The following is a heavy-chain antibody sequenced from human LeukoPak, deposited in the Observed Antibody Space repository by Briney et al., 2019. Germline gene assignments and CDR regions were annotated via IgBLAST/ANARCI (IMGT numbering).Heavy chain of an antibody. CDR3: ARAGTESRWGLPRADYYYMDV. Sequence: ASEKVSCKASGYTFTDYYMHWVRQAPGQGLEWMGWIKTNTGDTNSAQKFQGRVTLTRDTSISAAYMELSNLRSDDTAVYYCARAGTESRWGLPRADYYYMDVWAKGTTVTVSS. J-gene: IGHJ6*03. CDR1: GYTFTDYY. V-gene: IGHV1-2*02. CDR2: IKTNTGDT. D-gene: IGHD1-26*01.